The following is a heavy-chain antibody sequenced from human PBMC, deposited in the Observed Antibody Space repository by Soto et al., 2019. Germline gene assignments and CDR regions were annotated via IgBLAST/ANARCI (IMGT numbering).Heavy chain of an antibody. Sequence: PGGSLRLSCAAPGFTFSSYEMNWVRQAPGKGLEWVSYISSSGSTIYYADSVKGRFTISRDNAKNSLYLQMNSLRAEDTAVYYCARDEESGLYYYYYYGMDVWGQGTTVTVSS. D-gene: IGHD5-12*01. CDR3: ARDEESGLYYYYYYGMDV. J-gene: IGHJ6*02. CDR1: GFTFSSYE. CDR2: ISSSGSTI. V-gene: IGHV3-48*03.